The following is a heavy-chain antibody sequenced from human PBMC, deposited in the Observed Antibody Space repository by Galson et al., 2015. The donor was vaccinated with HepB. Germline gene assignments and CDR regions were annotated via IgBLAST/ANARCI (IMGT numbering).Heavy chain of an antibody. CDR3: ASLLTSGSRGAFDI. V-gene: IGHV1-2*06. J-gene: IGHJ3*02. CDR2: INPNSGGI. CDR1: GYTFTGYY. Sequence: SVKASCKASGYTFTGYYMHWVRQAPGQGLEWMGRINPNSGGINYAQKFQGRVTMTRDTSISTAYMELSRLRSDDTAVYYCASLLTSGSRGAFDIWGQGTMVTVSS. D-gene: IGHD3-10*01.